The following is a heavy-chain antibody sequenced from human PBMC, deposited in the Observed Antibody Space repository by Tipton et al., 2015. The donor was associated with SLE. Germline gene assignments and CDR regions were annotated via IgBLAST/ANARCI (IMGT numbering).Heavy chain of an antibody. CDR3: ASFGAANYYYYYMDV. CDR2: IYHSGST. J-gene: IGHJ6*03. Sequence: LRLSCTVSGGSISSGDYYWSWIRQPPGKGLEWIGEIYHSGSTNYNPSLKSRVTISLDTSKNQFSLKLSSVTAADTAVYYCASFGAANYYYYYMDVWGKGTTVTVSS. CDR1: GGSISSGDYY. V-gene: IGHV4-30-4*01. D-gene: IGHD3-16*01.